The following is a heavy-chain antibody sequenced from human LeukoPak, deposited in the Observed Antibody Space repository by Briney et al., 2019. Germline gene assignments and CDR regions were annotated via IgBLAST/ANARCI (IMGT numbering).Heavy chain of an antibody. V-gene: IGHV4-61*02. CDR3: ARYLYSSGWYYFDY. J-gene: IGHJ4*02. CDR2: IYTSGST. CDR1: GGSISSGSYY. Sequence: SETLSLTCTVSGGSISSGSYYWSWIRPPAGKGLEWIGRIYTSGSTNYNPSLKSRVTISVDTSKNQFSLKLSSVTAADTAVYYCARYLYSSGWYYFDYWGQGTLVTVSS. D-gene: IGHD6-19*01.